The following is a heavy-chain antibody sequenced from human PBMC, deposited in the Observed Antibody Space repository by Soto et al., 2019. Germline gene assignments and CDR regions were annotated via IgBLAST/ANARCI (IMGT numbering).Heavy chain of an antibody. V-gene: IGHV1-8*01. J-gene: IGHJ6*03. CDR2: MNPNSGNT. CDR1: GYTFTSYD. CDR3: ARRSEEYYDFWSGYFGGYYYYMDV. Sequence: ASVKVSCKASGYTFTSYDINCVRQATGQGLEWMGWMNPNSGNTGYAQKFQGRVTMTRNTSISTAYMELSSLRSEDTAVYYCARRSEEYYDFWSGYFGGYYYYMDVWGKGTTVTVSS. D-gene: IGHD3-3*01.